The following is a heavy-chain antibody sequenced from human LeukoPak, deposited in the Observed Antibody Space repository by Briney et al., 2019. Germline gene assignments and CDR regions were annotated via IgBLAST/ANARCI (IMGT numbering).Heavy chain of an antibody. CDR3: AREEWIVVVPAAIEGWFDP. D-gene: IGHD2-2*01. CDR1: GGSISSYY. Sequence: PSETLSLTCTVSGGSISSYYWSWIRQPAGKGLEWIGRVYTSGSTNYNPSLKSRVTISVDKSRNQFSLKLSSVTAADTAVYYCAREEWIVVVPAAIEGWFDPRGKGTLVTVSS. J-gene: IGHJ5*02. CDR2: VYTSGST. V-gene: IGHV4-4*07.